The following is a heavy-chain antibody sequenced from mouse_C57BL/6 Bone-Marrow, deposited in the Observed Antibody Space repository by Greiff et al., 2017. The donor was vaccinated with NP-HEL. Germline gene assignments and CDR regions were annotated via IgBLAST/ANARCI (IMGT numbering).Heavy chain of an antibody. CDR1: GYTFTNYW. CDR2: IYPGGGYT. V-gene: IGHV1-63*01. Sequence: VQLQESGAELVRPGTSVKMSCKASGYTFTNYWIGWAKQRPGHGLEWIGDIYPGGGYTNYNEKFKGKATLTADQSSSTAYMQFSSLTSEDSAIYYCARGSSGYVGFAYWGQGTLVTVSA. J-gene: IGHJ3*01. CDR3: ARGSSGYVGFAY. D-gene: IGHD3-2*02.